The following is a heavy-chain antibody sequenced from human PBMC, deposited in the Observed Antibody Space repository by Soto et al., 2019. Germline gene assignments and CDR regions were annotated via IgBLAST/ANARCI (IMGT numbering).Heavy chain of an antibody. CDR3: PSPTVTSPEYDDDYDMDV. CDR1: GGTFSSYA. V-gene: IGHV1-69*01. CDR2: IIPIFGTA. Sequence: QVQLVQSGAEVKKPGSSVKVSCKASGGTFSSYAISWVRQAPGQGLEWMGGIIPIFGTANYAQKFQGRVTITTDETTSTAYRALSSLRSEDTAGYYCPSPTVTSPEYDDDYDMDVSGDGTTATVSA. J-gene: IGHJ6*01. D-gene: IGHD4-4*01.